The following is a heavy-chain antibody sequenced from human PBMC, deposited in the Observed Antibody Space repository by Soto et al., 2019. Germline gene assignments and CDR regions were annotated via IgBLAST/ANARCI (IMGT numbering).Heavy chain of an antibody. Sequence: GGSLRLSCEGSGFTFSAYAMNWVRQAPGKGLEWVSYISSRSDTLYYADSGKGRFTISRDNAKNSVYLQVNNLRDEDTAVYYCARDWDILILSFPIPNYNYGMDVWGQGTTVTVSS. J-gene: IGHJ6*02. V-gene: IGHV3-48*02. CDR3: ARDWDILILSFPIPNYNYGMDV. CDR1: GFTFSAYA. D-gene: IGHD3-9*01. CDR2: ISSRSDTL.